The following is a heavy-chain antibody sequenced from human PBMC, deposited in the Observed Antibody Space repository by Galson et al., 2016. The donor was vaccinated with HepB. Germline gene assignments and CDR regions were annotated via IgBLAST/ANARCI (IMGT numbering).Heavy chain of an antibody. CDR1: GFTFRGYG. CDR3: ARGVGYGDYTFDV. V-gene: IGHV3-33*01. J-gene: IGHJ3*01. CDR2: IRSDGSIS. Sequence: SLRLSCAASGFTFRGYGMHWVRQAPGKGLEWVALIRSDGSISYYADSVKGRFTISRDNSKNTLDLQMNSLRPEDTAVYYCARGVGYGDYTFDVWGQGTMVTVPS. D-gene: IGHD4-17*01.